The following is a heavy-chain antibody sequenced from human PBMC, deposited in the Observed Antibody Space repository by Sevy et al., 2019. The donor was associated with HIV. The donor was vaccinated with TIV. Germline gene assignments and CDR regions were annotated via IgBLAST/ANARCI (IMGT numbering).Heavy chain of an antibody. CDR1: GGSISISSYY. V-gene: IGHV4-39*01. D-gene: IGHD3-9*01. J-gene: IGHJ4*02. CDR2: FYYSEST. Sequence: SETLSLTCTVSGGSISISSYYWGWVRQPSGKGLEWIGSFYYSESTYYNPSLKSRVTISVDTSKNQFSLKLSSVTAADTVVFYCARAFRALAGSYYFDYWGQGTWSPSPQ. CDR3: ARAFRALAGSYYFDY.